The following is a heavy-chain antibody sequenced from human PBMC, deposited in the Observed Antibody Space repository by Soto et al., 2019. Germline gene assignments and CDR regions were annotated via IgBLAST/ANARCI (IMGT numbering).Heavy chain of an antibody. D-gene: IGHD2-15*01. CDR1: GYTFTSYA. CDR3: ARDLVHCSGGSCYSGLASPFDY. J-gene: IGHJ4*02. Sequence: QVQLVQSGAEVKKPGASVKVSCKASGYTFTSYAMHWVRQAPGQRLEWMGWINAGNGNTKYSQKFQGRVTVTRDTSASTDYMELRSLRSEDTAVYYCARDLVHCSGGSCYSGLASPFDYWGQGTLVTVSS. CDR2: INAGNGNT. V-gene: IGHV1-3*01.